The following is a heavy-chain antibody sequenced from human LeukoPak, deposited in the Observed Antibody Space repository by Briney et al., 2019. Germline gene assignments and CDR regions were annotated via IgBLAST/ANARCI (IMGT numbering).Heavy chain of an antibody. CDR2: INHSGST. V-gene: IGHV4-34*01. Sequence: SETLSLTCAVYGGSFSGFYWSWIRQPPGKGLEGIGEINHSGSTNYNPSLKSGGTISVDTFKNQFSLKVSSVTAADTAVYYCARKGPLRDNIPFMDVWGKGTTVTVSS. CDR3: ARKGPLRDNIPFMDV. CDR1: GGSFSGFY. J-gene: IGHJ6*03. D-gene: IGHD4-17*01.